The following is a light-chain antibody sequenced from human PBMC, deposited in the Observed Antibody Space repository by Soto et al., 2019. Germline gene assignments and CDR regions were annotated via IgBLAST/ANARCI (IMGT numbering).Light chain of an antibody. J-gene: IGLJ1*01. CDR2: DVS. V-gene: IGLV2-14*03. CDR3: SSYTSSSTRV. Sequence: QPVLTQPASVSGSPGQSITISCTGTSSDVGGYNYVSWYQHHPGKAPKLLIYDVSNGPSGVSNRFFGSKSGNTASLTISGLQPEDEADYYCSSYTSSSTRVFGTGTKLTVL. CDR1: SSDVGGYNY.